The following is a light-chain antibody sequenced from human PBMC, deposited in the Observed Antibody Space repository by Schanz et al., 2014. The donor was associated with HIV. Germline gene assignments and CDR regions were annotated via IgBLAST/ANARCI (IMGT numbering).Light chain of an antibody. CDR1: STDIGAYNF. CDR2: HVS. Sequence: QSALTQPASVSASPGQSITISCTGTSTDIGAYNFVSWYQQQPGKAPKLMIYHVSDRPAGVSNRFSGSKSGNTASLTISGLQAEDEADYFCTSYTSSSTLVLFGGGTKLTVL. V-gene: IGLV2-14*03. CDR3: TSYTSSSTLVL. J-gene: IGLJ3*02.